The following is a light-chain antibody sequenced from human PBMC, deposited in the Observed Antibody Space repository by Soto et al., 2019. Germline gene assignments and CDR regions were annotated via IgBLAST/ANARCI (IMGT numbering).Light chain of an antibody. CDR2: GAS. CDR3: QQYASSGVYT. Sequence: IVLTQSPGTLSLSPGETATLSCRASQSLTTRYLAWYQQKPGQAPRLLIYGASNRATGTPDRFSGSGSGTDCTLTISSLEPGDFAVYFCQQYASSGVYTFGQGTKLEIK. CDR1: QSLTTRY. J-gene: IGKJ2*01. V-gene: IGKV3-20*01.